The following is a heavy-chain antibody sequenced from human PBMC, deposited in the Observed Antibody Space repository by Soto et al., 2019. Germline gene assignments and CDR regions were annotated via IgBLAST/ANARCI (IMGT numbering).Heavy chain of an antibody. D-gene: IGHD6-19*01. V-gene: IGHV1-3*01. Sequence: QVQLVQSGAEVKKPGASVKVSCKASGYTFTSYAMHWVRQAPGQRLEWMGWINAGNGNTKYSQKFQGRVTITRDTSASTAYMELSSPRSEDTAVYYCATLSSGWYGKYFQHWGQGTLVTVSS. CDR3: ATLSSGWYGKYFQH. CDR2: INAGNGNT. J-gene: IGHJ1*01. CDR1: GYTFTSYA.